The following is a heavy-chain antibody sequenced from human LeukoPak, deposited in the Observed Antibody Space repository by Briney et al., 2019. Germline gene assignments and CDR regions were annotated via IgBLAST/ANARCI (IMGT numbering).Heavy chain of an antibody. V-gene: IGHV3-23*01. CDR1: AFTFSSYA. Sequence: GGSLRLSCAASAFTFSSYAMSWVRQAPGKGLEWVSAISGSGGSTYYADSAKGRFTISRDNSKNTLYLQMNSLRAEDTAVYYCAKDWWELPDYWGQGTLVTVSS. CDR2: ISGSGGST. J-gene: IGHJ4*02. D-gene: IGHD1-26*01. CDR3: AKDWWELPDY.